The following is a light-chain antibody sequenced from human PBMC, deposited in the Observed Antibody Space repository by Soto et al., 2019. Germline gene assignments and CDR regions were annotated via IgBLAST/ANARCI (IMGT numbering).Light chain of an antibody. CDR2: GNS. CDR1: SCNIGAAYY. CDR3: QSYDTSQSGSV. Sequence: QSVLTQPPSVSGAPGQRVTISCTGSSCNIGAAYYVHWYQQLPGTAPKLLIYGNSNRPSGVPDRFSGSKSGTSASLASTGLQAEDEAAYYCQSYDTSQSGSVFGGGTKLTVL. J-gene: IGLJ3*02. V-gene: IGLV1-40*01.